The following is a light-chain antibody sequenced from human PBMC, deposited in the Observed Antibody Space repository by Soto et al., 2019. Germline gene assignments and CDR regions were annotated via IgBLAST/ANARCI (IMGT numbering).Light chain of an antibody. Sequence: QNVVTQEPSFSVSPGRTVTLTCGLNSGSVSTSYYPSWYQQTPGQAPRTLIYNTNTRSSGVPDRFSGSILGNKAALTITGAQADDESDYYCVLYMGSGIWVFGGGTKLTVL. CDR3: VLYMGSGIWV. CDR1: SGSVSTSYY. CDR2: NTN. J-gene: IGLJ3*02. V-gene: IGLV8-61*01.